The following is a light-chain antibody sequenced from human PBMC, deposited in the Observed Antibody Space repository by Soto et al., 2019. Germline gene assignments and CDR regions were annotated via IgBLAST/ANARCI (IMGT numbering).Light chain of an antibody. CDR2: GAS. CDR3: QKYDRAPCT. Sequence: DILMTQSPSSLSSSLGDRVTITCRASQGISNYLAWYQQKPGRLPKLLLFGASTLQSGVPDRLSGSGSGTLFTLTINGLLPEDVATYYCQKYDRAPCTFGPGTKVDIK. V-gene: IGKV1-27*01. J-gene: IGKJ3*01. CDR1: QGISNY.